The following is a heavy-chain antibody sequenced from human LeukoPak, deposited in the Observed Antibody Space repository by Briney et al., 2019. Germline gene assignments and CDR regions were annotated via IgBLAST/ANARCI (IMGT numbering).Heavy chain of an antibody. CDR3: ARGIGYCSSTSCYNWFDP. J-gene: IGHJ5*02. D-gene: IGHD2-2*01. CDR1: GYTFTSYG. Sequence: GASVKVSCKASGYTFTSYGISWVRQAPGQGLEWMGWISAYNGNTNYAQKLQGRVTMSTDTSTSTAYMELRSLRSDDTAVYYCARGIGYCSSTSCYNWFDPRGQGTLVTVSS. CDR2: ISAYNGNT. V-gene: IGHV1-18*01.